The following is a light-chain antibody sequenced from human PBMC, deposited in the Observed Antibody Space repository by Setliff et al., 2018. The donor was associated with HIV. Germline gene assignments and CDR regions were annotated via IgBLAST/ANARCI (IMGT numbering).Light chain of an antibody. CDR2: EVS. CDR3: GSCTTTSPCA. J-gene: IGLJ1*01. Sequence: QSALTQPASVSGSPGQSITISCTGTSSDVGSRYPYVSWYQQHPGKAPTLIIYEVSSRPSGISSRFSGSKSGNTASLTISGLQAEDEADYYCGSCTTTSPCAFGTGTKVTVL. CDR1: SSDVGSRYPY. V-gene: IGLV2-14*01.